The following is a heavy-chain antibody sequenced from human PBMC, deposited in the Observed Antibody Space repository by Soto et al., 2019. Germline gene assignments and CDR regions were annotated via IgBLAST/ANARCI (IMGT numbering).Heavy chain of an antibody. Sequence: PGGSLRLSCAASGFTFSSYAMSWVRQAPGKGLEWVSAISGSGGSTYYADSVKGRFTISRDNSKNTLYLQMNSLRAEDTAVYYCAKDRTYYYGSGNHDYWGQGTLVTVSS. CDR3: AKDRTYYYGSGNHDY. J-gene: IGHJ4*02. CDR2: ISGSGGST. V-gene: IGHV3-23*01. CDR1: GFTFSSYA. D-gene: IGHD3-10*01.